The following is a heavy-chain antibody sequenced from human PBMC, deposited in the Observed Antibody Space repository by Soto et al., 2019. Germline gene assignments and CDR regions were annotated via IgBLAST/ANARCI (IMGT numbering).Heavy chain of an antibody. V-gene: IGHV3-33*01. CDR3: ARSANYGDSQRGPYYYGMDV. D-gene: IGHD4-17*01. J-gene: IGHJ6*02. Sequence: GGSLRLSCAASGFTFSSYGMHWVRQAPGKGLEWVAVIWYDGSNKYYADSVKGRFTISRDNSKNTLYLQMNSLRAEDTAVYYCARSANYGDSQRGPYYYGMDVWGQGTTVTVSS. CDR2: IWYDGSNK. CDR1: GFTFSSYG.